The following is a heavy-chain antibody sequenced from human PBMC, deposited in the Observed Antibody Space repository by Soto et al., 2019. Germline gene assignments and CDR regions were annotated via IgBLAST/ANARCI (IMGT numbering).Heavy chain of an antibody. CDR2: ISVNNGNT. CDR1: GYMFTSYG. V-gene: IGHV1-18*01. D-gene: IGHD3-10*01. Sequence: QVQLVQSGAELKKPGASAKVSCKASGYMFTSYGISWVRQAPGQGLEWMAWISVNNGNTNYAQKFQGRVTMTTDNSTNTAHMELRSLRYDATAVYYCASFNGAGTNYYMDVWGKGTTVIVSS. CDR3: ASFNGAGTNYYMDV. J-gene: IGHJ6*03.